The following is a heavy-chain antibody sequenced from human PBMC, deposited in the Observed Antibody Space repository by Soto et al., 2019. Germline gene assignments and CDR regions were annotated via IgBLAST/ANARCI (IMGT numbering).Heavy chain of an antibody. CDR1: GFSFGDYA. J-gene: IGHJ4*02. D-gene: IGHD6-19*01. V-gene: IGHV3-9*01. CDR3: AKDVGSSGWYDGFDS. CDR2: ISWNGESI. Sequence: EVQLVESGGGLVQPGRSPRLSCAASGFSFGDYAMQWVRQVPGKGLEWVSSISWNGESIGYADSVKGRFTISRDNGKKSVYLQMNSLRGEDTALYYCAKDVGSSGWYDGFDSWGQGTLVTVS.